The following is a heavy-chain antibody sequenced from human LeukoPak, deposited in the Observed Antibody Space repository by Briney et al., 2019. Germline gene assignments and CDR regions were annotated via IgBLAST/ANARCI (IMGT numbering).Heavy chain of an antibody. Sequence: GGSLRLSCAASGFGFTTYEMNWVRQAPGKGLEWVSYIRSSGSTTYYANSVKGRFTISRDNAKNTLYLQMNSLRAEDTAVYYCGRELDWLPTLDYWGQGTLVTVSS. CDR2: IRSSGSTT. V-gene: IGHV3-48*03. CDR3: GRELDWLPTLDY. CDR1: GFGFTTYE. J-gene: IGHJ4*02. D-gene: IGHD3-9*01.